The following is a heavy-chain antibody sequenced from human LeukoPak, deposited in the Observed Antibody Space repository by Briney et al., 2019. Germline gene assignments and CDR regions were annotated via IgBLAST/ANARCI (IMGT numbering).Heavy chain of an antibody. CDR1: GFTFSSYG. J-gene: IGHJ3*02. Sequence: PGGSLRLSCAASGFTFSSYGMHWVRQAPGKGLEWVAFIRYDGSNKYYADSVKGRFTISRDNSKNAPYLQMNSLRAEDTAVYYCAKDLPSPHSSHDAFDIWGQGTMVTVSS. CDR2: IRYDGSNK. CDR3: AKDLPSPHSSHDAFDI. V-gene: IGHV3-30*02. D-gene: IGHD3-22*01.